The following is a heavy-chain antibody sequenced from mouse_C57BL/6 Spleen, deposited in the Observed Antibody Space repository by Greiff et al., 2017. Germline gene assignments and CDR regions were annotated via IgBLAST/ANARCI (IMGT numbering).Heavy chain of an antibody. D-gene: IGHD1-1*01. CDR3: TRSVTTVGRYLDY. J-gene: IGHJ2*01. Sequence: QVQLQQSGAELVRPGASVTLSCKASGYTFTDYEMHWVKQTPVHGLEWIGAIDPETGGTAYNQKFKGKAILTADKSSSTAYMELRSLTSEDSAVYYCTRSVTTVGRYLDYWGQGTTLTVSS. CDR2: IDPETGGT. CDR1: GYTFTDYE. V-gene: IGHV1-15*01.